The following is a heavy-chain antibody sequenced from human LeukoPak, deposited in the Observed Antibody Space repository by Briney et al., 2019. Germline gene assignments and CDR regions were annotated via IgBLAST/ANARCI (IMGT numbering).Heavy chain of an antibody. CDR2: INPNSGGT. J-gene: IGHJ5*02. Sequence: ASVKVSCKASGYTFTNYYTHWVRQAPGQGLEWMGWINPNSGGTNYAQKFQGRVTMTRDTSISTAYMELSRLRSDDTAVYYCARGGRTIFGVVMILNWFDPWGQGTLVTVSS. CDR1: GYTFTNYY. D-gene: IGHD3-3*01. V-gene: IGHV1-2*02. CDR3: ARGGRTIFGVVMILNWFDP.